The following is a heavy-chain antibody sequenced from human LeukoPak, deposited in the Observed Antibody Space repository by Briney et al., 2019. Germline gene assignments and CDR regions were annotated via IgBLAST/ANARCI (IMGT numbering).Heavy chain of an antibody. Sequence: GASVKVSCKASGGTFSSYAVSWVRQAPGQGLGWMGGIIPIFGTANYAQKFQGRVTITADESTSTAYMELSSLRSEDTAVYYCARDRGDILTGLFDYWGQGTLVTVSS. V-gene: IGHV1-69*13. J-gene: IGHJ4*02. D-gene: IGHD3-9*01. CDR2: IIPIFGTA. CDR3: ARDRGDILTGLFDY. CDR1: GGTFSSYA.